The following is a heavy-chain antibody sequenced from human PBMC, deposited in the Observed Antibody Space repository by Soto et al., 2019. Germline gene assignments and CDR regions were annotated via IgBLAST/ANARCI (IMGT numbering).Heavy chain of an antibody. CDR1: GYIFTAYG. D-gene: IGHD3-22*01. CDR2: VSTNDDRT. J-gene: IGHJ4*01. CDR3: ARELNTESSAYYSFAF. V-gene: IGHV1-18*01. Sequence: ASVKVSCKTSGYIFTAYGLAWLRQAPGQRPEWMGWVSTNDDRTNYAQKFQGRVTMTTDRSTTTTSMELRSLRPDDTAVYYCARELNTESSAYYSFAFWGHGTLVTVSS.